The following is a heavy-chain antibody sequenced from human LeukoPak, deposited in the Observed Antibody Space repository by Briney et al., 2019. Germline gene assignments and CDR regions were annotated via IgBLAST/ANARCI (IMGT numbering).Heavy chain of an antibody. Sequence: SETLSLTCTVSGGSVSSGSYYWSWIRQPPGKGLEWIGEINHSGSTNYNPSLKSRVTISVDTSKNQFSLKLSSVTAADTAVYYCARKEVVGTRSYWGQGTLVTVSS. CDR1: GGSVSSGSYY. CDR2: INHSGST. V-gene: IGHV4-61*01. D-gene: IGHD1-26*01. CDR3: ARKEVVGTRSY. J-gene: IGHJ4*02.